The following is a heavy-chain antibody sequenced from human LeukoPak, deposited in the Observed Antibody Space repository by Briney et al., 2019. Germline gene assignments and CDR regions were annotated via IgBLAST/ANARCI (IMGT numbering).Heavy chain of an antibody. V-gene: IGHV5-51*01. Sequence: ESLKILCRGSGYSFTSYWLGWVRQGPGKGLEWMGIIYPGDSDTRYSPSFQGQVTISANKSISTAYLQWSSLKAADTAMYYGARLRGSYPHDAFDIWGQGTMVTVSS. D-gene: IGHD1-26*01. CDR3: ARLRGSYPHDAFDI. CDR1: GYSFTSYW. J-gene: IGHJ3*02. CDR2: IYPGDSDT.